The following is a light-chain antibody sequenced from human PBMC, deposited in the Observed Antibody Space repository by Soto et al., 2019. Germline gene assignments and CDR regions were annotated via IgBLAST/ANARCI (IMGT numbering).Light chain of an antibody. V-gene: IGKV1-5*03. J-gene: IGKJ3*01. Sequence: DIQMTQSPSTLSASVGDRVTITCRASQSISSWLAWYQQKPGKAPKLLIYKASSLESGVPSRFSGSGSGTEFTLTLSSLQPDDFATYYCQQSFTFGTGTKVDIK. CDR1: QSISSW. CDR3: QQSFT. CDR2: KAS.